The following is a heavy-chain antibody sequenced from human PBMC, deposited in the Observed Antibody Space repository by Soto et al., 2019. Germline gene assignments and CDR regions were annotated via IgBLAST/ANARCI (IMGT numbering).Heavy chain of an antibody. CDR2: IWYDGSNK. Sequence: ESGGGVVQPGRSLRLSCAASGFTFSSYGMHWVRQAPGKGLEWVAVIWYDGSNKYYADSVKGRFTISRDNSKNTLYLQMNSLSAEDTAVYYCARDGGCRVGSPVGCNWFDPWGQGTLVTVSS. J-gene: IGHJ5*02. CDR3: ARDGGCRVGSPVGCNWFDP. D-gene: IGHD6-19*01. CDR1: GFTFSSYG. V-gene: IGHV3-33*01.